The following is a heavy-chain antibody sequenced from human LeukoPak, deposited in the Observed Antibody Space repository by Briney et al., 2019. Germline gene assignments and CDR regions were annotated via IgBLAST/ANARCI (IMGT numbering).Heavy chain of an antibody. CDR1: GASISSSSYY. J-gene: IGHJ5*02. V-gene: IGHV4-61*01. D-gene: IGHD6-13*01. Sequence: SETLSLTCSVSGASISSSSYYWSWIRQPPGKGLEWIGHIYYSGSTNYNPSLKSRVTISVDTSKNQFSLKLTSVTAADTAMYHCARTYSSNWYSGFDPWGQGTLVTVSS. CDR3: ARTYSSNWYSGFDP. CDR2: IYYSGST.